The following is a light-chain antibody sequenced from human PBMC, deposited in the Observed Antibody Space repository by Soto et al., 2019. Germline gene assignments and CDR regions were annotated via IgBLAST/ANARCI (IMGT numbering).Light chain of an antibody. CDR2: EVS. CDR3: SSFTSSNTLEV. V-gene: IGLV2-14*01. J-gene: IGLJ1*01. Sequence: QSALTQPASVSGSPGQSITISCTGTNLDVGGYNYVSWFQQHPGKAPKLMIYEVSNRPSGVSNRFSGSKSGNTASLTISGLQAADEADYYCSSFTSSNTLEVFGTGTKVTVL. CDR1: NLDVGGYNY.